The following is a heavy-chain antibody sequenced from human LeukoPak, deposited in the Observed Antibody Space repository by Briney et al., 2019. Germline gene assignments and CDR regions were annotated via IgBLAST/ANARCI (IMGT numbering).Heavy chain of an antibody. J-gene: IGHJ4*02. Sequence: GGSLRLSCAASGFTFDDYGMSWVRQAPGKGLEWVSGINWNGGNTGYADSVKGRFIISRDNSKNTLYLQMNSLRAEDTAIYYCARDERLLSFLKWGQGTLVTVSS. D-gene: IGHD3-3*01. CDR1: GFTFDDYG. V-gene: IGHV3-20*04. CDR3: ARDERLLSFLK. CDR2: INWNGGNT.